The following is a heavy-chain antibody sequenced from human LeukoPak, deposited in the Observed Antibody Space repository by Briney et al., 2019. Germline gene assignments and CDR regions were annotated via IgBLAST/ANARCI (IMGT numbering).Heavy chain of an antibody. V-gene: IGHV3-23*01. D-gene: IGHD3-9*01. CDR2: ISGSGANT. CDR1: GFTFSTHG. Sequence: GGSLRLSCVGSGFTFSTHGMNWVRQAPGKGLEWVSGISGSGANTYQAVSVKGRFTISRDNSKNTLHLQMNSLRTEDTAVYYCVRDLDWGAYDYWGQGTLATVSS. CDR3: VRDLDWGAYDY. J-gene: IGHJ4*02.